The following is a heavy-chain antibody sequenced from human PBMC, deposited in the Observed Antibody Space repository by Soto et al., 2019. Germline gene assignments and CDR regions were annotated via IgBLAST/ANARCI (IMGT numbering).Heavy chain of an antibody. Sequence: GGSLRLACAASGFTFSSYWMSWVRQAPGKGLEWVANIKQDGSEKYYVDSVKGRFTISRDNAKNSLYLQMNSLRAEDTAVYYCARVLYYGSGSYYPFDYWAQGTLVTVSS. D-gene: IGHD3-10*01. CDR1: GFTFSSYW. V-gene: IGHV3-7*01. J-gene: IGHJ4*02. CDR3: ARVLYYGSGSYYPFDY. CDR2: IKQDGSEK.